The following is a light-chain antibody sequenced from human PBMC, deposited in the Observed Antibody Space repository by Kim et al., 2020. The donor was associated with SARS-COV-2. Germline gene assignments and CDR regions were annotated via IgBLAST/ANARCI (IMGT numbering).Light chain of an antibody. CDR2: DVS. Sequence: GQSITLSCTGTSSDVGGYNYVSWYQQHPGNAPKLMIYDVSKRPSGVSNRFSGSKSGNTASLTISGLQAEDEADYYCSSYTSSSTWVFGTGTKVTVL. V-gene: IGLV2-14*04. CDR1: SSDVGGYNY. CDR3: SSYTSSSTWV. J-gene: IGLJ1*01.